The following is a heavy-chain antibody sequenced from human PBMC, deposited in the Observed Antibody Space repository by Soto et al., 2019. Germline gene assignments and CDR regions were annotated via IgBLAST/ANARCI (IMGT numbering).Heavy chain of an antibody. V-gene: IGHV3-23*01. D-gene: IGHD1-26*01. CDR2: VGPRGRDT. J-gene: IGHJ3*01. CDR1: GFTINSHA. Sequence: PGGSLRLSCAVSGFTINSHAMGWVRQAPGKGLEWVSAVGPRGRDTYYADSVKGRFTISRDNSKNTVSLQMNSLRAEDTAVYYCAILGGTYYAFDFWGQGTLVTVPS. CDR3: AILGGTYYAFDF.